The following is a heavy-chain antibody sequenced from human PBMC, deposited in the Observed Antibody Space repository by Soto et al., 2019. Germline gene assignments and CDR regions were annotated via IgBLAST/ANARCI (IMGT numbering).Heavy chain of an antibody. CDR1: GYTFNSYG. V-gene: IGHV1-18*01. Sequence: ASVKVSCKASGYTFNSYGISWVRQAPGQGLEWMGWISAYNDNTNYAQNLQGRVTMTTDTSTSTAYMELRSLRSDDTAVYYCARAPYSGSYRYFDYWGQGTLVTVSS. CDR3: ARAPYSGSYRYFDY. D-gene: IGHD1-26*01. CDR2: ISAYNDNT. J-gene: IGHJ4*02.